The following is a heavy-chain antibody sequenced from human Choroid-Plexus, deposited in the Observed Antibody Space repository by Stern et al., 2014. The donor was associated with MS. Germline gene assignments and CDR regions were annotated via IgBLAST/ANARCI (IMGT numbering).Heavy chain of an antibody. D-gene: IGHD2/OR15-2a*01. CDR2: VSYDGSNK. V-gene: IGHV3-30*18. J-gene: IGHJ5*02. CDR1: GFTLGSAT. CDR3: AKDRQYLTYFFDH. Sequence: QVQLVESGGGLVQPGGPLRLSCEASGFTLGSATMHWVRLGPGKGRDWGAGVSYDGSNKYYADSVKGRFTISRDNSQNTLYMQMSSLRPEDTAVYYCAKDRQYLTYFFDHWGQGSLVTVSS.